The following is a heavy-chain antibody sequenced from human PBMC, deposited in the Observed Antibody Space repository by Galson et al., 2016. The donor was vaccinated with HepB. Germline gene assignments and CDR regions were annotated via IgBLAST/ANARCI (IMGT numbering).Heavy chain of an antibody. D-gene: IGHD4/OR15-4a*01. J-gene: IGHJ4*02. V-gene: IGHV3-30*18. CDR1: GFTFSTYG. CDR2: ISYDGGNK. CDR3: AKVMGRSYNDYVPPFDS. Sequence: SLRLSCAASGFTFSTYGMHWVRQAPGKGLEWVAVISYDGGNKYYADSVKGRFTISRDNSENTLYLHMNRLRVEDTAVYYCAKVMGRSYNDYVPPFDSWGQGALVTVSS.